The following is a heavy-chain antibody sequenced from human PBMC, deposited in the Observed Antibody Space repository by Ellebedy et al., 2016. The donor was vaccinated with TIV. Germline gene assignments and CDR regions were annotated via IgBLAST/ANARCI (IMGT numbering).Heavy chain of an antibody. CDR2: FDPEDGET. CDR3: ATGGSLWFGELPDMGGDY. D-gene: IGHD3-10*01. Sequence: ASVKVSXKVSGYTLTELSMHWVRQAPGKGLEWMGGFDPEDGETIYAQKFQGRVTMTEDTSTDTAYMELSSLRSEDTAVYYCATGGSLWFGELPDMGGDYWGQGTLVTVSS. CDR1: GYTLTELS. V-gene: IGHV1-24*01. J-gene: IGHJ4*02.